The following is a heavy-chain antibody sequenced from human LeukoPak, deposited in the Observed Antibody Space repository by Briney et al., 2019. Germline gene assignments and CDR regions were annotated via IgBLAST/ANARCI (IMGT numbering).Heavy chain of an antibody. V-gene: IGHV3-30*02. J-gene: IGHJ6*03. CDR3: AKDGVTMVRGVSKDYYYYMDV. CDR2: IRYDGSNK. CDR1: GFTFSSYG. D-gene: IGHD3-10*01. Sequence: GGSLRLSCAASGFTFSSYGMHWVRQAPGKGLEWVAFIRYDGSNKYYADSVKGRFTISRDNSKNTLYLQMNSLRAEDTAVYYCAKDGVTMVRGVSKDYYYYMDVWGKGTTVTASS.